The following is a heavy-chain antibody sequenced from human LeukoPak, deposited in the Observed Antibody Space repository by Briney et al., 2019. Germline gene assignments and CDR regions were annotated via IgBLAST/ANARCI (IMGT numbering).Heavy chain of an antibody. D-gene: IGHD4-17*01. J-gene: IGHJ4*02. CDR2: ISAYNGNT. CDR1: GYTFTSYG. Sequence: ASMKVSCKASGYTFTSYGISWVRQAPGQGLEWMGWISAYNGNTNYAQKLQGRVTMTTDTSTSTAYMELRSLRSDDTAVYYCARATVTHQVLDYWGQGTLVTVSS. CDR3: ARATVTHQVLDY. V-gene: IGHV1-18*01.